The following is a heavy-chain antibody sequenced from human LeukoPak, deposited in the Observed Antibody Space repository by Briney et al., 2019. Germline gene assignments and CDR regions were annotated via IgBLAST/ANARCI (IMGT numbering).Heavy chain of an antibody. CDR3: ARDYGGELAEFDY. J-gene: IGHJ4*02. CDR1: GGTFSSYA. Sequence: SVKVSCKASGGTFSSYAISWVRQAPGQGLEWMGRIIPIFGTANYAQKFQGRVTITTDESTSTAYMELSSLRSEATAVYYCARDYGGELAEFDYWGQGTLVTVSS. CDR2: IIPIFGTA. D-gene: IGHD1-26*01. V-gene: IGHV1-69*05.